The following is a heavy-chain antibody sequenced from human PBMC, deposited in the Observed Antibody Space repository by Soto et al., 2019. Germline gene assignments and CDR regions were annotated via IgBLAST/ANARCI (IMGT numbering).Heavy chain of an antibody. CDR1: GPSISRGGYY. Sequence: SETLSLTCTVSGPSISRGGYYWSWIRQHPGKGPEWIGYIYYSGRTYYNPSLKSRVTMSVDTSKTQFSLKLSSMTAADTAVYYCARSVDPWGQGTLVTVSS. V-gene: IGHV4-31*03. J-gene: IGHJ5*02. CDR2: IYYSGRT. CDR3: ARSVDP.